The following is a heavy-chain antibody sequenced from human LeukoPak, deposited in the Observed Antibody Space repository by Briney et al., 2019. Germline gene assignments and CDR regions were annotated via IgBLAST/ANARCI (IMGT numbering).Heavy chain of an antibody. V-gene: IGHV4-34*01. CDR2: INHSGST. CDR1: GGSFSGYY. Sequence: PSETLSLTCAVYGGSFSGYYWSWIRQPPGKGLEWIGEINHSGSTNYNPSLKSRVTISVDTSKNQFSLKLSSVTAADTAVYYCARVGSYYVFDYWGQGTLVTVSS. J-gene: IGHJ4*02. D-gene: IGHD1-26*01. CDR3: ARVGSYYVFDY.